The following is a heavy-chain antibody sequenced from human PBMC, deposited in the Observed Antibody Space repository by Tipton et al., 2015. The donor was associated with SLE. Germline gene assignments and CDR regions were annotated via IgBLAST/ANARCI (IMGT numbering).Heavy chain of an antibody. V-gene: IGHV3-7*01. D-gene: IGHD6-19*01. CDR3: ARDSPQQWLYWGAFDI. CDR1: GFTFSSYW. Sequence: GSLRLSCAASGFTFSSYWMSWVRQAPGKGLEWVANIKQDGSEKHYMDSVKGRFTISRDNAKNSLYLQMNSLRAEDTAVYYCARDSPQQWLYWGAFDIWGQGKMVTVSS. CDR2: IKQDGSEK. J-gene: IGHJ3*02.